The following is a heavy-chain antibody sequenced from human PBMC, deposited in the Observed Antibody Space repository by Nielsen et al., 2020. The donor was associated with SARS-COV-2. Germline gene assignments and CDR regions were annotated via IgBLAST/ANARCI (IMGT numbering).Heavy chain of an antibody. CDR1: GFTFQSYA. D-gene: IGHD5-24*01. CDR2: VSGRGDRT. J-gene: IGHJ4*02. V-gene: IGHV3-23*01. CDR3: AKDEAVSASDGFDS. Sequence: GALRLSCAASGFTFQSYAMNWVRQAPGKGLEWVSVVSGRGDRTFYADSVRGRFTVSRDNSNNTVFLQMNSLRAEDTAVYYCAKDEAVSASDGFDSWGQGTLVTVSS.